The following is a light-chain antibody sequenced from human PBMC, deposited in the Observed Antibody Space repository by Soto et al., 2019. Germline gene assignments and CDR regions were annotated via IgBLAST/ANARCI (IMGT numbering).Light chain of an antibody. CDR1: QSVTSGY. CDR2: GAS. CDR3: QQYNNWPPLMCT. V-gene: IGKV3-20*01. J-gene: IGKJ2*02. Sequence: EIVLTQSPGTLSLSPGERATLSCRASQSVTSGYLAWYQQQPNQAPRLLIYGASYRATDIPDRFSGGGSGTDFTLTISRLEPEDFAVYYCQQYNNWPPLMCTFGQGTKLEI.